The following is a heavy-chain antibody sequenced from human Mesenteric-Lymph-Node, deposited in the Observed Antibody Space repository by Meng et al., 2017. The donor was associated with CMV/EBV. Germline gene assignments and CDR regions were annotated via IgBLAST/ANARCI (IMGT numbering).Heavy chain of an antibody. D-gene: IGHD4-23*01. CDR2: INHSGST. J-gene: IGHJ4*02. CDR3: ARHQRWLKSEGGFNY. V-gene: IGHV4-34*01. Sequence: VQLQRWGAGLVKPSETLSLTVAVYGGSFSGYYWSWIRQPPGKGLEWIGEINHSGSTNYNPSLKSRVTISVDTSKNQFSLKLSSVTAADTAVYYCARHQRWLKSEGGFNYWGQGTLVTVSS. CDR1: GGSFSGYY.